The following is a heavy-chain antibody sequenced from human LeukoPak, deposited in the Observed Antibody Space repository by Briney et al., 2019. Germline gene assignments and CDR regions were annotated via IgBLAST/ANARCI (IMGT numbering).Heavy chain of an antibody. CDR2: FDPEDGET. V-gene: IGHV1-24*01. CDR3: AGVWGSSHSNWFDP. D-gene: IGHD3-16*01. CDR1: GYTLTELA. J-gene: IGHJ5*02. Sequence: ASVKVSCKVSGYTLTELAIHWVRQAPGKGLEWMGCFDPEDGETIYAQKFQGRVTMTEDKSTDTAYMEMSRLRSEDTAVYYCAGVWGSSHSNWFDPWGQGTLVTVSS.